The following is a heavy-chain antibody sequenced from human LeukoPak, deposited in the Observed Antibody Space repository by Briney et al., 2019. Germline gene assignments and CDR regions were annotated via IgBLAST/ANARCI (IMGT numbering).Heavy chain of an antibody. CDR3: ARLVPPGYSSGWYDYTFDY. CDR1: GYSFTSYW. J-gene: IGHJ4*02. V-gene: IGHV5-51*01. Sequence: GESLKISCKGSGYSFTSYWIGWVRQMPGKGLEWMGIIYPGDSDTRYSPSFQGQVTISADKSISTAYLQWSSLKASDTAMYYCARLVPPGYSSGWYDYTFDYWGQGTLVTVSS. D-gene: IGHD6-19*01. CDR2: IYPGDSDT.